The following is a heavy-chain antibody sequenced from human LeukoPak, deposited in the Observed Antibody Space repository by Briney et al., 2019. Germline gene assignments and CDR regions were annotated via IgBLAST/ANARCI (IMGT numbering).Heavy chain of an antibody. J-gene: IGHJ4*02. CDR3: AKGPGVSGSYYDY. CDR1: GFTFSSYA. CDR2: ISGSGGST. Sequence: GGSLRFSCAASGFTFSSYAMSWVRQAPGKGLEWVSAISGSGGSTYYADSVKGRFTISRDNSKNTLYLQMNSLRVEDTAVYYCAKGPGVSGSYYDYWGQGTLVTVSS. D-gene: IGHD1-26*01. V-gene: IGHV3-23*01.